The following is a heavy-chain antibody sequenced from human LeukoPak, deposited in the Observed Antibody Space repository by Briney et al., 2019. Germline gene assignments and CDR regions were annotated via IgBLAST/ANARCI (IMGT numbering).Heavy chain of an antibody. CDR1: GFTFSNYA. Sequence: GGSLRLSCAASGFTFSNYAMSWVRQAPGKGLEWVSVISDSGDSTDYADSVKGRFTISRDNSKNTLSLQMNSLRAEDTASYYCARGRADFYYDYWGQGTLVTVST. CDR2: ISDSGDST. CDR3: ARGRADFYYDY. D-gene: IGHD3/OR15-3a*01. V-gene: IGHV3-23*01. J-gene: IGHJ4*02.